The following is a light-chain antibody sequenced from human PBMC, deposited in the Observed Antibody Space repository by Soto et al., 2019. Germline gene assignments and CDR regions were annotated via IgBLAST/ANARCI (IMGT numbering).Light chain of an antibody. Sequence: DIQMTQSPSSVSASVGDRVTITCRASQDIGSWLAWYQQKPGKAPKLLVYAASSLQSGVPSRFSGSGSGTDFALTINSLQSEDFATYYCQQDNSFPLTFGGGTKEEIK. CDR1: QDIGSW. CDR2: AAS. CDR3: QQDNSFPLT. V-gene: IGKV1D-12*01. J-gene: IGKJ4*01.